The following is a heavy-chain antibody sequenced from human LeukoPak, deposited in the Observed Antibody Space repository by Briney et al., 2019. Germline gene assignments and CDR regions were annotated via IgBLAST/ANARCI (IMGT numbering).Heavy chain of an antibody. D-gene: IGHD3-22*01. CDR1: GGSISSYC. J-gene: IGHJ4*02. CDR2: IYTSGNI. Sequence: SETLSLTCTVSGGSISSYCWSWIRQPAGKGLEWIGRIYTSGNIKYNPSLKSRVTMSVDMSKNQISLNLNSVTAADTAVYYCARGPYESSGYPIDHWGQGTLVTVSS. V-gene: IGHV4-4*07. CDR3: ARGPYESSGYPIDH.